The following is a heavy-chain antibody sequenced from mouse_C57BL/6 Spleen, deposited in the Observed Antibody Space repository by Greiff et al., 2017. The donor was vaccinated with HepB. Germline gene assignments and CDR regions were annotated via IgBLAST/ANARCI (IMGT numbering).Heavy chain of an antibody. CDR3: AEFYDGLAY. D-gene: IGHD2-12*01. Sequence: QVHVKQSGAELVKPGASVKISCKASGYAFGSYWMNWVKQRPGKGLEWIGQIYPGDGDTNYNGKFKGKATLTADKSSSTAYMQLSSLTSEDSAVYFCAEFYDGLAYWGQGTLVTVSA. CDR2: IYPGDGDT. V-gene: IGHV1-80*01. CDR1: GYAFGSYW. J-gene: IGHJ3*01.